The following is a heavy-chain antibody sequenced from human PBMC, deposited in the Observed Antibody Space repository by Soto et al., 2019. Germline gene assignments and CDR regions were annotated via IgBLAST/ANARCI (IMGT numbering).Heavy chain of an antibody. CDR1: GFTFTSFW. J-gene: IGHJ4*02. V-gene: IGHV3-7*01. CDR3: ATWGGPGDY. CDR2: IKQDGSEK. Sequence: PGGSLRLSCPASGFTFTSFWMSWVRQAPGKGLEWVDNIKQDGSEKYYVGSVRGRFTISRDNAKNSLYLQMNSLRAEDTAVYYCATWGGPGDYWGQGTLVTVSS. D-gene: IGHD3-16*01.